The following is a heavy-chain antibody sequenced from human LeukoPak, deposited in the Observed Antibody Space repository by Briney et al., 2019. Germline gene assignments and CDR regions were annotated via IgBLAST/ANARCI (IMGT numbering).Heavy chain of an antibody. D-gene: IGHD3-10*01. J-gene: IGHJ4*02. V-gene: IGHV3-23*01. CDR2: ISGSGGSM. Sequence: GGSLRLSCAASGFIFSSYAMNWVRQAPGKGLEWVSVISGSGGSMYYADSVKGRFTISKDNSKNTLYLQMNSLRAEDTAVYYCAKSGGTGDYYYIDYWGQGTLVTVSA. CDR3: AKSGGTGDYYYIDY. CDR1: GFIFSSYA.